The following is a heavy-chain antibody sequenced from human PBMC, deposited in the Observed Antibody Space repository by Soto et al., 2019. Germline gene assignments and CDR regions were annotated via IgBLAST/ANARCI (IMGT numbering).Heavy chain of an antibody. J-gene: IGHJ6*03. CDR2: INHSGST. Sequence: SETLSLTCAVYGRSFSGYYWSWIRQPPGKGLEWIGEINHSGSTNYNPSLKSRVTISVDTSKNQFSLKLSSVTAADTAVYYCARVLLSHGSSTIFGGVAHHYYFLAVSGRGTTDPVSS. CDR3: ARVLLSHGSSTIFGGVAHHYYFLAV. V-gene: IGHV4-34*01. D-gene: IGHD3-3*01. CDR1: GRSFSGYY.